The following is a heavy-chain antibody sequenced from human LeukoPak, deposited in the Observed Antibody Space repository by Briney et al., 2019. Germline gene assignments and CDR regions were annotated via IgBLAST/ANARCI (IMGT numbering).Heavy chain of an antibody. CDR3: ARVGYHGSGSYSYFDH. D-gene: IGHD3-10*01. CDR1: GFTFSDYY. CDR2: ISSSGSTI. Sequence: GGSLRLSCAASGFTFSDYYMSWIRQAPGKGLEWVSYISSSGSTIYYADSVKGRFTISRDNAKNSLYLQMNSLRAEDTAVYYCARVGYHGSGSYSYFDHWGQGTLVTVSS. V-gene: IGHV3-11*01. J-gene: IGHJ4*02.